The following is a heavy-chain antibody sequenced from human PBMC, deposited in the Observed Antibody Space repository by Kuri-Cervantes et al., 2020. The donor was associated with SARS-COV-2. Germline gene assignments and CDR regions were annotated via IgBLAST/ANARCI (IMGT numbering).Heavy chain of an antibody. Sequence: GGSLRLSCTVSGGSISGYYWSWVRQAPGKGLEWVSSISNSSSQRYYVDSVKGRFTISRDNAKNSLYLQMNSLRAEDTAVYYCASLLSGGGAHLYYFYMDAWGEGTSVTVSS. CDR3: ASLLSGGGAHLYYFYMDA. V-gene: IGHV3-21*01. D-gene: IGHD3-16*01. CDR2: ISNSSSQR. J-gene: IGHJ6*03. CDR1: GGSISGYY.